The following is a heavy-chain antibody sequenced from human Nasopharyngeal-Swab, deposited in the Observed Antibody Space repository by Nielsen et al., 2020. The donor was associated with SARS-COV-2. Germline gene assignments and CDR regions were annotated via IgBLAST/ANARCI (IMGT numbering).Heavy chain of an antibody. CDR1: GYSFTSYW. D-gene: IGHD1-7*01. CDR2: IYPGDSDT. V-gene: IGHV5-51*01. Sequence: GGSLRLSCKGSGYSFTSYWIGWVRQMPGKGLEWMGIIYPGDSDTRYSPSFQGQVTISADKSISTAYLQWSSLKASDTAMYYCARFGETGTTPYHYYGMDVWGQGTTVTVSS. J-gene: IGHJ6*02. CDR3: ARFGETGTTPYHYYGMDV.